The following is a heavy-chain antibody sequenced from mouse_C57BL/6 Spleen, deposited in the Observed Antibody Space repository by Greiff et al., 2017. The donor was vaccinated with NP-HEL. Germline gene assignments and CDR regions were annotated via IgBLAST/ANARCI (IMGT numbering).Heavy chain of an antibody. CDR2: IDPSDSET. CDR1: GYTFTSYW. Sequence: VQLQQPGAELVRPGSSVKLSCKASGYTFTSYWMHWVKQRPIQGLEWIGNIDPSDSETHYIQKFKDKATLTVDKSSSTAYMQLSSLTSEDSAVYYCAREEYYGSSPFAYWGQGTLVTVSA. J-gene: IGHJ3*01. CDR3: AREEYYGSSPFAY. D-gene: IGHD1-1*01. V-gene: IGHV1-52*01.